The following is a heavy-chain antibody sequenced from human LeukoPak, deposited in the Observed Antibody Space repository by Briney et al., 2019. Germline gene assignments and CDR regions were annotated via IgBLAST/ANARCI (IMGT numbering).Heavy chain of an antibody. V-gene: IGHV4-39*07. Sequence: SETLSLTCTVSGGSISSSSYYWGWIRQPPGKGLEWIGSIYYSGSTYYNPSLRSRVTISVDTSKNQFSLKLSSVTAADTAVYYCARSYSYYYDSSGYYSHPPRYFDYWGQGTLVTVSS. J-gene: IGHJ4*02. D-gene: IGHD3-22*01. CDR1: GGSISSSSYY. CDR2: IYYSGST. CDR3: ARSYSYYYDSSGYYSHPPRYFDY.